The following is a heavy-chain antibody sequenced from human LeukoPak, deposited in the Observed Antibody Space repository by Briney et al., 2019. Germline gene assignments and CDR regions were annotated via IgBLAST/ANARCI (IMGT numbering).Heavy chain of an antibody. J-gene: IGHJ6*03. CDR3: ARVSERTYYYYMDV. V-gene: IGHV4-34*01. CDR2: INHSGST. Sequence: PSETLSLTCAVYGGSFSGYYWSWIRQPPGKGLEWIGEINHSGSTNYNPSLKSRVTISVDTSKNQFSLKLSSVTAADTAVYYCARVSERTYYYYMDVWGKGTTVTVSS. CDR1: GGSFSGYY.